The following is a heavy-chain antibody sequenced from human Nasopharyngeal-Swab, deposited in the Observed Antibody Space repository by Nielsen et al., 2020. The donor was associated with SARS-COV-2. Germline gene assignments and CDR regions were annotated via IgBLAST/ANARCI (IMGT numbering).Heavy chain of an antibody. CDR3: ARRSGYSYGYALDN. Sequence: WLRQPPGTGLEWIASIYHSGSTYYNPSLRSRVTILVDTSKNQFSLKLYSVTAADTAIYYCARRSGYSYGYALDNWGPGTLVTVSS. V-gene: IGHV4-38-2*01. J-gene: IGHJ4*02. D-gene: IGHD5-18*01. CDR2: IYHSGST.